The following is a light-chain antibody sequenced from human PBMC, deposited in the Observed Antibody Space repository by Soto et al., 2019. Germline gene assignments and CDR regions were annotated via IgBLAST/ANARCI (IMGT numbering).Light chain of an antibody. CDR3: QQCNSYST. CDR1: QTISSW. Sequence: DIQMTQSPSTLSGSVGDRVTITCRASQTISSWSAWYQQKPGKAPKLLIYKASTLKSGVPSRFSVSGSGTEFTLTISSLHPDDFATYYCQQCNSYSTFGQGTKVDIK. CDR2: KAS. V-gene: IGKV1-5*03. J-gene: IGKJ1*01.